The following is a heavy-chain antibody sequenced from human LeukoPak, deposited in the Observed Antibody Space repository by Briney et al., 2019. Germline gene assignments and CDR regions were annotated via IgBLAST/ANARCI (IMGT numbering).Heavy chain of an antibody. V-gene: IGHV1-2*02. CDR3: ARSSYYGSGSYYPPYYYYGMDV. CDR2: INPNSGGT. Sequence: ASVKVSCKASGYTFTGYYMHWVRQAPGQGLEWMGWINPNSGGTNYAQKFQGRVTMTRDTSISTAYMELSRLGSDDTAVYYCARSSYYGSGSYYPPYYYYGMDVWGQGTTVTVSS. J-gene: IGHJ6*02. CDR1: GYTFTGYY. D-gene: IGHD3-10*01.